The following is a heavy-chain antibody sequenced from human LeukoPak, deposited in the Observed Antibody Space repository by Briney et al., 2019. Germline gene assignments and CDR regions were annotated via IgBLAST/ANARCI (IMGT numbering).Heavy chain of an antibody. CDR1: GLTFSSYW. Sequence: GGSLRLSCAASGLTFSSYWMSWVRQAPGKGPEWVANIKQDGSEKYYVDSVKGRFTISRDNAKNSLYLQMNSLRAEDTAVYYCARVGVDDYGDYEYYFDYWGQGTLVTVSS. CDR3: ARVGVDDYGDYEYYFDY. CDR2: IKQDGSEK. J-gene: IGHJ4*02. D-gene: IGHD4-17*01. V-gene: IGHV3-7*01.